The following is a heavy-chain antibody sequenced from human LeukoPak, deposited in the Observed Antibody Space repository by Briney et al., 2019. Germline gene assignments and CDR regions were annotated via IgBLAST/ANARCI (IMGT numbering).Heavy chain of an antibody. CDR3: ARGGNYYNEAFDI. V-gene: IGHV3-48*02. Sequence: GGSLRLSCAASGFTFSSYSMKWVRQAPGKGLEWVSYISSSSSTIYYADSVKGRFTISRDNARNSLYLQMNSLRDEDTAVYYCARGGNYYNEAFDIWGQGTMVTVSS. CDR2: ISSSSSTI. D-gene: IGHD3-10*01. CDR1: GFTFSSYS. J-gene: IGHJ3*02.